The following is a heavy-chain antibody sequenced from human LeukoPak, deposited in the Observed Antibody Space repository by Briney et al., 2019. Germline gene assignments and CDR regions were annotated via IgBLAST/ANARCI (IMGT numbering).Heavy chain of an antibody. CDR1: GGTFSSYA. CDR2: IIPIFGTA. Sequence: ASVKVSCKASGGTFSSYAISWVRQAPGQGLEWMGGIIPIFGTANYAQKFQGRVTIIADESTSTAYMELSSLRSEDTAVYYCARAERITIFGVVTPGYYYYVDVWGKGTTVTVSS. D-gene: IGHD3-3*01. J-gene: IGHJ6*03. CDR3: ARAERITIFGVVTPGYYYYVDV. V-gene: IGHV1-69*13.